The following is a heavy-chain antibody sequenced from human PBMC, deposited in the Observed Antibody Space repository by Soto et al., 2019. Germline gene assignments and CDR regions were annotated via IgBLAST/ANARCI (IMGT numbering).Heavy chain of an antibody. V-gene: IGHV1-18*01. CDR3: AKHGQPPYYYYGLDV. J-gene: IGHJ6*02. Sequence: QGHLVQSEAEVKKSGASVKVSCKASDYTFTRYGISWVRQAPGQGLEWMGWISGYNGDTNYAQKFQGRVSMTIDTSTTTASMELRSLRSDDTAVYYCAKHGQPPYYYYGLDVWGQGTKVTVSS. CDR1: DYTFTRYG. CDR2: ISGYNGDT.